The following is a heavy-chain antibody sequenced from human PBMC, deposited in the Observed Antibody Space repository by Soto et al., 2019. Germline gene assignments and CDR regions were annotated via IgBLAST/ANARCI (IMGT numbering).Heavy chain of an antibody. D-gene: IGHD6-6*01. Sequence: ASVKVSCKAAGYTFTGYYMHWVRQAPGQGLEWMGWINPNSGGTNYAQKFQGWVTMTRDTSISTAYMELSSVTAADTAVYYCARGREYSSSPGVLDYYYYYMDVWGKGTTVTVSS. CDR2: INPNSGGT. V-gene: IGHV1-2*04. CDR1: GYTFTGYY. J-gene: IGHJ6*03. CDR3: ARGREYSSSPGVLDYYYYYMDV.